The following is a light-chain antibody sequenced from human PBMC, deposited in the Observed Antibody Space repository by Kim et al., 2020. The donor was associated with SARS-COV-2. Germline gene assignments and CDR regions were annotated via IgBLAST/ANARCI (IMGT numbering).Light chain of an antibody. V-gene: IGKV3-15*01. CDR1: QSVRSN. CDR3: QQYDNWPLT. J-gene: IGKJ4*01. Sequence: ASPGERATLSCRASQSVRSNLAWYQQKPGQAPRLLIYTASNRATGIPARFSGSGSGTEFTLTISSLQSEDFAVYYCQQYDNWPLTFGGGTKVDIK. CDR2: TAS.